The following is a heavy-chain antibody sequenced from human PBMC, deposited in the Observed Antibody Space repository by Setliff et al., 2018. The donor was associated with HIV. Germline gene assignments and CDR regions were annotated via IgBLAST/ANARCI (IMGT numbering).Heavy chain of an antibody. CDR1: GVTFSSDA. CDR3: AKLVRGWDY. V-gene: IGHV3-23*01. D-gene: IGHD1-26*01. Sequence: GGSLRLSCVASGVTFSSDAMSCVRQAPGKGLEWVSSISGSDSSTHYAGSAEGRFTISRDNSKKTLYLQMNSLRAEDTAVYHCAKLVRGWDYWGQGILVTVSS. J-gene: IGHJ4*02. CDR2: ISGSDSST.